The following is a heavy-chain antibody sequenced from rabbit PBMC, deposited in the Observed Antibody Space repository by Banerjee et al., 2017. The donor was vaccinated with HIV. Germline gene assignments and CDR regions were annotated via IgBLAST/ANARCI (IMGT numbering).Heavy chain of an antibody. Sequence: QSLEESGGDLVKPGASLTLTCTASGFSFSSVYWIYWVRQAPGKGLEWIGTIYAGSTGSTYYASWAKGRFTISKTSSTTVTLQMTSLTAADTATYFCARRYDDYGDAQYYFNLWGPGTLVTVS. V-gene: IGHV1S40*01. CDR2: IYAGSTGST. CDR1: GFSFSSVYW. D-gene: IGHD2-1*01. CDR3: ARRYDDYGDAQYYFNL. J-gene: IGHJ4*01.